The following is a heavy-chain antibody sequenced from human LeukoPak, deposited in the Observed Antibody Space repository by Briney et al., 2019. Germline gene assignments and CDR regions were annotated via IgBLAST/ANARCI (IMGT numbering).Heavy chain of an antibody. J-gene: IGHJ4*02. CDR3: ARERSRLVDY. CDR2: ISTSSSYI. Sequence: GGSLRLSCAASGFTFSSYSMNWVRQAPGKGLEWVSSISTSSSYIYYADSVKGRFTISRDNAKNSLYLQMNSLRAEDTAVYYCARERSRLVDYWGQGTLVTVSS. V-gene: IGHV3-21*01. D-gene: IGHD6-6*01. CDR1: GFTFSSYS.